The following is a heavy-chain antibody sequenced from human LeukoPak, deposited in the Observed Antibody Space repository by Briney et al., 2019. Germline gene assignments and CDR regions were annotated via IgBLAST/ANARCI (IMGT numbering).Heavy chain of an antibody. D-gene: IGHD3-22*01. CDR1: GGSFSDYY. CDR2: INHSGST. Sequence: PSETLSLTCAVYGGSFSDYYWSWIRQPPGKGLEWIGEINHSGSTNYNPSLKSRVTISVDTSKNQFSLKLSSVTAADTAVYYCARGDYYDSSGYPVYFQHWGQGTLVTVSS. V-gene: IGHV4-34*01. J-gene: IGHJ1*01. CDR3: ARGDYYDSSGYPVYFQH.